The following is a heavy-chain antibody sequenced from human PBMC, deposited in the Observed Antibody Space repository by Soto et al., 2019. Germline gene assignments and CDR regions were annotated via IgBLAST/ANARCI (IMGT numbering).Heavy chain of an antibody. J-gene: IGHJ1*01. V-gene: IGHV3-23*01. Sequence: EVQLLKSGGGLVQPGGSLKISCAVSGFTFSSYAMSWVRQAPGKGLEWVSGISGTGRVTNYAESVKGRFTISRDNPKNTLYLEMKSLRVEDTAVYYCAKDVHYDIVTGIEYFDHWGQGTLVTVSS. D-gene: IGHD3-9*01. CDR2: ISGTGRVT. CDR1: GFTFSSYA. CDR3: AKDVHYDIVTGIEYFDH.